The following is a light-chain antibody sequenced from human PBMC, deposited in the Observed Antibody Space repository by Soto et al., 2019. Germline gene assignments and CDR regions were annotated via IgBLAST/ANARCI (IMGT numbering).Light chain of an antibody. CDR3: QQYGSSPIT. CDR1: QSVTTQ. V-gene: IGKV3-20*01. J-gene: IGKJ5*01. CDR2: GAS. Sequence: IVLTQSPGTLSLSPWERATLSCRASQSVTTQLAWYQQKPGQAPRLIIHGASSRATGVPDRITGSGSGTDFTLTISRLETEDFALYYCQQYGSSPITFGQGTRLEIK.